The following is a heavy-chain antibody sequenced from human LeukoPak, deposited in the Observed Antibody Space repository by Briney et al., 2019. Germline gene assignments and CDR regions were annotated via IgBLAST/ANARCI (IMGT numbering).Heavy chain of an antibody. J-gene: IGHJ4*02. Sequence: GGSLRLSCAASGFTFSSYTMHWVRQAPGKGLEWVAVISYDGSNKYYADSVKGRFTISRDNSKNTLYLQMNSLRAEDTAVYYCARAAPRKQWLPSCFDYWGQGTLVTVSS. CDR2: ISYDGSNK. V-gene: IGHV3-30-3*01. CDR3: ARAAPRKQWLPSCFDY. CDR1: GFTFSSYT. D-gene: IGHD6-19*01.